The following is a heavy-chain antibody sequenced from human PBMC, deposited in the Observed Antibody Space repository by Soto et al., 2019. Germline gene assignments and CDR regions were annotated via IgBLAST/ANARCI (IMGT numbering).Heavy chain of an antibody. CDR3: ARGGVDVVATSAFDY. D-gene: IGHD5-12*01. Sequence: QVQLVQSGAEVKKPGSSVKVSCKASGGTFNNYALSWVRQAPGQGLEWMGGIIPIIGTADYAHKFQGRLAVSADESTGTTFMALSSLRSEDTALYYCARGGVDVVATSAFDYWGQGTLVTVSS. CDR2: IIPIIGTA. J-gene: IGHJ4*02. V-gene: IGHV1-69*01. CDR1: GGTFNNYA.